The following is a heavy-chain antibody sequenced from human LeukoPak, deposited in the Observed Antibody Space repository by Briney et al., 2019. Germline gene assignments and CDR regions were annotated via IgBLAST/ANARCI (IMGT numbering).Heavy chain of an antibody. V-gene: IGHV1-46*01. Sequence: ASVKVSCKASGYTFTSYYMHWVRQAPGQGLEWMGIINPSGGSTSYAQKFQGRVTMTRDTSTSTVYMELSSLGSEDTAVYYCARMAVNYYDSSGYYSQYYFDYWGQGTLVTVSS. CDR2: INPSGGST. CDR3: ARMAVNYYDSSGYYSQYYFDY. D-gene: IGHD3-22*01. CDR1: GYTFTSYY. J-gene: IGHJ4*02.